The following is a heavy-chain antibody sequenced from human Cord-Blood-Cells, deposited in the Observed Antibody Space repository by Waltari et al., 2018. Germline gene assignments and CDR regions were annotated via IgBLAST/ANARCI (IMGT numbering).Heavy chain of an antibody. D-gene: IGHD3-22*01. CDR1: GFTFSNAW. Sequence: EVQLVESGGGLVKPGGSLRLSCAASGFTFSNAWMSWVRHAPGKGLEWVGRIKSKTDGGTTDYAAPVKGRFTISRDDSKNTLYLQMNSLKTEDTAVYYCTTGRYYYDSSGYYYFDYWGQGTLVTVSS. CDR3: TTGRYYYDSSGYYYFDY. J-gene: IGHJ4*02. V-gene: IGHV3-15*01. CDR2: IKSKTDGGTT.